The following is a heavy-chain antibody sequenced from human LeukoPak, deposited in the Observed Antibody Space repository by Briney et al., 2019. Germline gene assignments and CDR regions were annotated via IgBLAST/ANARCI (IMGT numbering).Heavy chain of an antibody. J-gene: IGHJ2*01. CDR1: GFTFSDYY. V-gene: IGHV3-11*06. D-gene: IGHD3-10*01. CDR2: ISSSSSYT. Sequence: PGGSLRLSCAASGFTFSDYYMSWIRQAPGKGLEWVSYISSSSSYTNYADSVKGRFTISRDNAKNSLYLQMNSLRAEDTAVYYCARDYNGSGSYRRNWYFDLWGRGTLVTVSS. CDR3: ARDYNGSGSYRRNWYFDL.